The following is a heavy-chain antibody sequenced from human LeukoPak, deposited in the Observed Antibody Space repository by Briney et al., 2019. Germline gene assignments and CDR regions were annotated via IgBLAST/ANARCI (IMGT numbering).Heavy chain of an antibody. D-gene: IGHD1-26*01. V-gene: IGHV4-4*07. Sequence: PSETLSLTCTVSGGSISSYYWSWIRQPAGKGLEWIGRIYTSGSTNYNPSLKSRVTMSVDTSKNQFSLKLSSVTAADTAVYYCAREGIVGAKDAFDIWGQGTMLTVSS. CDR3: AREGIVGAKDAFDI. CDR2: IYTSGST. CDR1: GGSISSYY. J-gene: IGHJ3*02.